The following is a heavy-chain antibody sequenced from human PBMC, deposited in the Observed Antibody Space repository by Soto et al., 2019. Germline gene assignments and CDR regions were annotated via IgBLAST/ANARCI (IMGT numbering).Heavy chain of an antibody. J-gene: IGHJ4*02. CDR1: GGSLSNYY. Sequence: SETLSLTCTVSGGSLSNYYWSWIRQPPGKGLEWIGYIYYSGSTNYNPSLKSRVTMSVDTSKNQFSLKLNSVTAADTAVYYCARTPDHWGQGTLVTAPQ. CDR2: IYYSGST. D-gene: IGHD2-15*01. CDR3: ARTPDH. V-gene: IGHV4-59*12.